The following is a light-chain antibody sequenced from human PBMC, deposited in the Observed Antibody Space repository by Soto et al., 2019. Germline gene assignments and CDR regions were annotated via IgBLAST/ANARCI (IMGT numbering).Light chain of an antibody. CDR3: CSYAGSSPVV. CDR2: EGS. V-gene: IGLV2-23*01. Sequence: QSALTQPASVSGSPGQSITISCTGTSSDVGSYNLVSWYQQHPGKAPKLMIYEGSKRPSGDSNRFSGSKSGNTASLTISGLQAEDEADYYCCSYAGSSPVVFGGGTKLTVL. CDR1: SSDVGSYNL. J-gene: IGLJ2*01.